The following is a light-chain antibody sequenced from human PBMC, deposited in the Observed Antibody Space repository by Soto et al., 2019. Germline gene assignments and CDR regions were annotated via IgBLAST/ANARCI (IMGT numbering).Light chain of an antibody. CDR1: SGHSSYT. CDR2: FNSDGSH. Sequence: QLVLTQSPSASASLGASVNLTCTLSSGHSSYTIAWHQQQPQKGPRYLMKFNSDGSHNKGDGIPDRSSGSSSGAERYLTISSLQSEDEADYYCQTWDTGIVVFGGGTKLTVL. V-gene: IGLV4-69*01. CDR3: QTWDTGIVV. J-gene: IGLJ2*01.